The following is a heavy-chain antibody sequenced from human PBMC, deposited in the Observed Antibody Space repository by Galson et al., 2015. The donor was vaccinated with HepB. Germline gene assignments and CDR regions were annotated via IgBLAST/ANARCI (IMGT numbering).Heavy chain of an antibody. Sequence: SVKVSCKASEGTFNRYAISWVRQAPGHGLEWMGGIIPIFGTTNYAQKFQGRVTITADKSTSTAYMELNSLRSEDTAVYYCASARYYYDSRAYYYPDYWGQGTLVTVSS. J-gene: IGHJ4*02. CDR3: ASARYYYDSRAYYYPDY. CDR2: IIPIFGTT. V-gene: IGHV1-69*06. CDR1: EGTFNRYA. D-gene: IGHD3-22*01.